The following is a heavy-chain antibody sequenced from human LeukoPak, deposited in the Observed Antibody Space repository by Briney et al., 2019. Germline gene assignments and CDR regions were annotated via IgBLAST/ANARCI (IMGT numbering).Heavy chain of an antibody. J-gene: IGHJ5*02. CDR2: IYYSGST. CDR3: ASSRILLWFGESQGWFDP. Sequence: SETLSLTCTVSGGSISSHYWSWLRQPPGKGLEWIGYIYYSGSTNYNPSLKSRVTISVDTSKNQFSLKLSSVTAADTAVYYCASSRILLWFGESQGWFDPWGQGTLVTVSS. CDR1: GGSISSHY. V-gene: IGHV4-59*11. D-gene: IGHD3-10*01.